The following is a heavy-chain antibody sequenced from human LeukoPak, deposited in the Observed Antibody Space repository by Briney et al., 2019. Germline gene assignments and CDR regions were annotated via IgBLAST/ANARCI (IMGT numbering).Heavy chain of an antibody. CDR1: GYSFTSYW. CDR2: IYPGDSDT. J-gene: IGHJ3*02. CDR3: ARAYTTYYYDSSGYNHDAFDI. Sequence: GESLKISCKGSGYSFTSYWIGWVRQMPVKGLEWMGIIYPGDSDTRYSPSFQGQVTISADKSISTAYLQWSSLKASDTAMYYCARAYTTYYYDSSGYNHDAFDIWGQGTMVTVSS. D-gene: IGHD3-22*01. V-gene: IGHV5-51*01.